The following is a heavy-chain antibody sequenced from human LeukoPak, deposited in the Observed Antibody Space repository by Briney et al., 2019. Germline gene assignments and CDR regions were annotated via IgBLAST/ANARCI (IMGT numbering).Heavy chain of an antibody. CDR2: IYTSGST. Sequence: SETLSLTCTVSGGSISSGSYYWSWIRQPAGKGLEWIGRIYTSGSTNYNPSLRSRVTISVDTSKNQFSLKLSSVTAADTAVYYCARVYYSSSYDYWYFDLWGRGTLVTVSS. V-gene: IGHV4-61*02. CDR3: ARVYYSSSYDYWYFDL. CDR1: GGSISSGSYY. J-gene: IGHJ2*01. D-gene: IGHD6-13*01.